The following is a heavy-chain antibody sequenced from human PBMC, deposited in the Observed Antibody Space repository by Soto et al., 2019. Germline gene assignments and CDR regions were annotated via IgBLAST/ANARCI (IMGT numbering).Heavy chain of an antibody. J-gene: IGHJ5*02. CDR3: AREKGSSSNAWFDP. CDR1: GGTFSSYA. V-gene: IGHV1-69*13. Sequence: SVKGSCKASGGTFSSYAISWVRQAPGQGLEWMGGIIPIFGTANYAQKFQGRVTITADESTSTAYMELSSLRSEDTAVYYCAREKGSSSNAWFDPWGQGTLVTVSS. D-gene: IGHD6-6*01. CDR2: IIPIFGTA.